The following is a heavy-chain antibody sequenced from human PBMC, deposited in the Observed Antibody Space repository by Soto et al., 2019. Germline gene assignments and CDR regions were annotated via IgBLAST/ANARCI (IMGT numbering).Heavy chain of an antibody. V-gene: IGHV1-18*01. CDR1: VYKFTSYG. CDR2: ISPYNGKT. CDR3: GKYRYSGNCCDAFEL. J-gene: IGHJ3*01. D-gene: IGHD2-15*01. Sequence: QAQLVQSGPEVKKPGASVSISCKASVYKFTSYGVIWVRQAPGHGLEWVGWISPYNGKTEYAQNFRGRVTLTTHTSTSTAYMDLSSMRSDDTAVYYCGKYRYSGNCCDAFELWGHGTTVLVSS.